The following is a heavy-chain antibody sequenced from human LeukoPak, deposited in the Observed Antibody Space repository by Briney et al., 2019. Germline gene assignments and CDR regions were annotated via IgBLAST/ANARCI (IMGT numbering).Heavy chain of an antibody. CDR2: IKQDVSEK. CDR1: GYTLSRYW. J-gene: IGHJ4*02. Sequence: GGSLRVSCEASGYTLSRYWMSWVRQAPGKGLEWVGDIKQDVSEKYYVDSVKGRFTISRDKAKSSLYLQMNSLRAEDTAFYYGAKDIVAAAGIGFDYWGQRSLVTASS. CDR3: AKDIVAAAGIGFDY. D-gene: IGHD6-13*01. V-gene: IGHV3-7*05.